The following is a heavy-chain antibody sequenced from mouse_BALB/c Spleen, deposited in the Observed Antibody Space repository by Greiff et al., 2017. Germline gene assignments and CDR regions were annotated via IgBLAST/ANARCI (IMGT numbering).Heavy chain of an antibody. V-gene: IGHV5-17*02. CDR2: ISSGSSTI. D-gene: IGHD4-1*01. Sequence: EVMLVESGGGLVQPGGSRKLSCAASGFTFSSFGMHWVRQAPEKGLEWVAYISSGSSTIYYADTVKGRFTISRDNPKNTLFLQMTSLRSEDTAMYYCARTGGGGPYYFDYWGQGTTLTVSS. J-gene: IGHJ2*01. CDR1: GFTFSSFG. CDR3: ARTGGGGPYYFDY.